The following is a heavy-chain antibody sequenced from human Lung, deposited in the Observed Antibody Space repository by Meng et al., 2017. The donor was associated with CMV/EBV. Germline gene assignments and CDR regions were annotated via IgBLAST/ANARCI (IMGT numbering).Heavy chain of an antibody. V-gene: IGHV4-59*08. Sequence: VRLLEPGRGPGKPSETLSLTFAVSCGSICIDYRSWIRQPRVKGLEWIGNNYSSGSTNYTPSRASRVTISVDSSKNQFSLKLSSVNAADTAVYYCARHQNGGTYPFDYWGQGTLVTVSS. CDR1: CGSICIDY. D-gene: IGHD3-16*02. CDR2: NYSSGST. J-gene: IGHJ4*02. CDR3: ARHQNGGTYPFDY.